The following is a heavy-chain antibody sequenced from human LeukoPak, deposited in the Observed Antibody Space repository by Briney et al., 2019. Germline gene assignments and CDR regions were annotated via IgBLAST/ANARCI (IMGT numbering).Heavy chain of an antibody. CDR3: ARALTYYHASDY. D-gene: IGHD2/OR15-2a*01. Sequence: PGGSLRLSCAASGFNFHSYAMHWVRQAPGKGLEWVAVISYDGINKYYVDSGKGRFTISRDNSKTTLYLQMNSLKPEDTAVYFCARALTYYHASDYWGRGTLVTVSS. CDR1: GFNFHSYA. V-gene: IGHV3-30*03. CDR2: ISYDGINK. J-gene: IGHJ4*02.